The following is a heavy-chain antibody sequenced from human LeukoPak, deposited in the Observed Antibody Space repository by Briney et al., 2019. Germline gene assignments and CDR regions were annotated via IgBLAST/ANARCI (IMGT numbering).Heavy chain of an antibody. CDR3: ARVDGAAFDL. D-gene: IGHD1-26*01. Sequence: SETLSLTCTVSSASFDSADYFWSWIRQPPGKGLEWLGCIYSSGSTLYNPSLKRRVAISLDTSMNQFSLQLKSVTVADMAVYYCARVDGAAFDLWGQGTMVTVSS. CDR2: IYSSGST. CDR1: SASFDSADYF. J-gene: IGHJ3*01. V-gene: IGHV4-30-4*01.